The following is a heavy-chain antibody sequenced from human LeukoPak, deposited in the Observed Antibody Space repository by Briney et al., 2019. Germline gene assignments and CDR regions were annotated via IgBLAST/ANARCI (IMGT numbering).Heavy chain of an antibody. CDR1: GFTFSSYA. CDR3: ATDHIPNYYDSSGYPYY. V-gene: IGHV3-23*01. Sequence: GGSLRLSCAASGFTFSSYAMSWVRQAPGKGLEWVSAISGSGGSTYYADSVKGRFTISRDNSKNTLYLQMNSLRAEDTAVYYCATDHIPNYYDSSGYPYYWGQGTLVTVSS. CDR2: ISGSGGST. D-gene: IGHD3-22*01. J-gene: IGHJ4*02.